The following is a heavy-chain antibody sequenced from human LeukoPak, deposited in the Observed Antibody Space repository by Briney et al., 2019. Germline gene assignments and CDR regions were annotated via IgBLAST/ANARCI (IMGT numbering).Heavy chain of an antibody. V-gene: IGHV3-7*01. Sequence: GGSLRLSCAASGFTFRSYAMSWVRQAPGKGLEWVANIKQDGSEKYYVDSVKGRFTISRDNAKNSLYLQMNSLRAEDTAVYYCARALPYYYYMDVWGKGTTVTVSS. CDR2: IKQDGSEK. CDR1: GFTFRSYA. CDR3: ARALPYYYYMDV. J-gene: IGHJ6*03.